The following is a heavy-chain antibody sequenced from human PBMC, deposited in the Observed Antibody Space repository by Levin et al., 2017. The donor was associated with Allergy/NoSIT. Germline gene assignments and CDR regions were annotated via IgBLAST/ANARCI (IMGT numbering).Heavy chain of an antibody. CDR3: AKPGLPYGDFWYFDL. J-gene: IGHJ2*01. CDR1: GFTFSTYA. Sequence: LSLPCAASGFTFSTYAMGWVRQAPGMGLEWVSAIGVSGGSTYYADSVKGRVTISRDNSRNTLLLQMNSLRADDTAVYYCAKPGLPYGDFWYFDLWGRGTLVTVSS. D-gene: IGHD4-17*01. CDR2: IGVSGGST. V-gene: IGHV3-23*01.